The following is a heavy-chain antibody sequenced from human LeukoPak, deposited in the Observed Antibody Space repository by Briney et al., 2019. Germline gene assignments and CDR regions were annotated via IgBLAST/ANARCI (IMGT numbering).Heavy chain of an antibody. J-gene: IGHJ4*02. CDR3: AKVSGIAVAGDFDY. CDR1: GFTFSSYA. D-gene: IGHD6-19*01. CDR2: ISGSGGST. Sequence: PGGSLRLSCAASGFTFSSYAMSWVRQAPGKGLEWVSAISGSGGSTYYADSVKGRFTISRDNSKNTLYLQMNSLGAEDTAVYYCAKVSGIAVAGDFDYWGQGTLVTVSS. V-gene: IGHV3-23*01.